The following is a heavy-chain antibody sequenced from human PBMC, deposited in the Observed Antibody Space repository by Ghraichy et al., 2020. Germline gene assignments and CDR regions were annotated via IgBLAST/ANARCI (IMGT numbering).Heavy chain of an antibody. CDR3: ARDAWVAGDY. CDR1: GFTFSRYW. Sequence: GGSLRLSCAASGFTFSRYWMSWVRQVPGKGLELLANIKEDGSERYYVDSVKGRFTISRDNAKNSLYLQMNSLRVEDTALYYCARDAWVAGDYWGRGTLVTVSS. CDR2: IKEDGSER. J-gene: IGHJ4*02. V-gene: IGHV3-7*03. D-gene: IGHD1-26*01.